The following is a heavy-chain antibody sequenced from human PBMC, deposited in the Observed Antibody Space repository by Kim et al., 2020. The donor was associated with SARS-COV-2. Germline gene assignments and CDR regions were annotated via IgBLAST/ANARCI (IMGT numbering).Heavy chain of an antibody. V-gene: IGHV3-11*06. Sequence: VKGRFTISRDNAKNSLYLQMNSLRAEDTAVYYCARVKKIDILTGENWFDPWGQGTLVTVSS. CDR3: ARVKKIDILTGENWFDP. D-gene: IGHD3-9*01. J-gene: IGHJ5*02.